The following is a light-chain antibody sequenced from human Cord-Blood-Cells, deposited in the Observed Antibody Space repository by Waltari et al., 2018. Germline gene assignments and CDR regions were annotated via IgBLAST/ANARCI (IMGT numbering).Light chain of an antibody. CDR1: QSLLHSNGYNY. J-gene: IGKJ2*01. Sequence: IVMPQSPLSLPVTPGEPASTSCRSSQSLLHSNGYNYLDWYLQKPGQSPQLLIYLGSNRASGVPDRFSGSGSGTDFTLKISRVEAEDVGVYYCMQALQTPYTFGQGTKLEIK. V-gene: IGKV2-28*01. CDR2: LGS. CDR3: MQALQTPYT.